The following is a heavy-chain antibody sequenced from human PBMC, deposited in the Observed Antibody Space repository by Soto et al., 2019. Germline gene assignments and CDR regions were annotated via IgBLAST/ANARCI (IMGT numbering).Heavy chain of an antibody. CDR2: IYYSGTT. CDR3: AREVRTYKAARPFDY. V-gene: IGHV4-31*03. D-gene: IGHD6-6*01. Sequence: SETLSLTCTVSGGSISSGGYYWSWIRQHPGKGLEWIGYIYYSGTTYYNPSLKSRVTISVDTSKNQFSLKLSSVTAADTAVYYCAREVRTYKAARPFDYWGQGTPVTVSS. J-gene: IGHJ4*02. CDR1: GGSISSGGYY.